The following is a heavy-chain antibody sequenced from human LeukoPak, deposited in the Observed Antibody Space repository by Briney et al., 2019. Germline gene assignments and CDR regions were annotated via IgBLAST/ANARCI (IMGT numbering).Heavy chain of an antibody. V-gene: IGHV4-39*01. CDR3: SRGGGIAAAYDY. D-gene: IGHD6-13*01. Sequence: PSETLSLTCTVSGGSISSSSYYWGWIRQLPGKGLEWIGSIYYSGSTYYNPSLKSRVTISVDTSKNQFSLKLSSVTAADTAVYYCSRGGGIAAAYDYWGQGTLVTVSS. CDR1: GGSISSSSYY. J-gene: IGHJ4*02. CDR2: IYYSGST.